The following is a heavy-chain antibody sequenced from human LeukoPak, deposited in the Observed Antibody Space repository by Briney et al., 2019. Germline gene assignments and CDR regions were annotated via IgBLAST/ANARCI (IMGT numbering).Heavy chain of an antibody. J-gene: IGHJ4*02. CDR3: ATIAPAGISTVY. Sequence: GGSLRLSCAASGYDVSINYMSWFRQVPRKGLEWVSVMYSGGDTDYADAVRGRFTISRDNSKNILYLHISSLRAEDTAVYYCATIAPAGISTVYWGRGTLVIVSS. CDR2: MYSGGDT. D-gene: IGHD6-13*01. V-gene: IGHV3-66*01. CDR1: GYDVSINY.